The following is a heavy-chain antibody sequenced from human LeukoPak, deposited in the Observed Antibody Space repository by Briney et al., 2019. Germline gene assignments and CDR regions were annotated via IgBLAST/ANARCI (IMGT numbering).Heavy chain of an antibody. CDR3: ARAGFGVEVPAAIGWFDP. D-gene: IGHD2-2*01. Sequence: GATVKVSCKASGYTFTGYYMHWVRQAPGQGLEWMGWINPNSGGTNYAQKFQGRVTMTRDTSISTAYMELSRLRSDDTAVYYCARAGFGVEVPAAIGWFDPWGQGTLVTVSS. V-gene: IGHV1-2*02. CDR2: INPNSGGT. CDR1: GYTFTGYY. J-gene: IGHJ5*02.